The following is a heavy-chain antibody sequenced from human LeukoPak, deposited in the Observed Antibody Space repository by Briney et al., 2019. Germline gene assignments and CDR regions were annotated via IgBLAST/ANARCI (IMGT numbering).Heavy chain of an antibody. D-gene: IGHD3-10*01. V-gene: IGHV4-39*01. Sequence: PSETLSLTCAVYGGSFSTYYWNWIRQPPGKGLEWIGSIYYSGSTYYNPSLKSRVTISVDTSKNQFSLKVSSVTAADTAVYYCARRELLSTPDAFDIWGQGTMVTVSS. CDR3: ARRELLSTPDAFDI. CDR2: IYYSGST. J-gene: IGHJ3*02. CDR1: GGSFSTYY.